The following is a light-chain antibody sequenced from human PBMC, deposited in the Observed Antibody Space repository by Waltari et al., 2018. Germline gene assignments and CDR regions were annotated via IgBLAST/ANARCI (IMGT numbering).Light chain of an antibody. J-gene: IGLJ2*01. Sequence: QSARTHPPSVPGSPGKSTTISSPGTSSDVGGYNSFSWYQDHPAQAPKVIIYDVSDRPSGISERFSGSKSGNTASLTISGLQAEDEADYYCSSQSSDNVVLFGGGTKLTVL. V-gene: IGLV2-14*03. CDR3: SSQSSDNVVL. CDR2: DVS. CDR1: SSDVGGYNS.